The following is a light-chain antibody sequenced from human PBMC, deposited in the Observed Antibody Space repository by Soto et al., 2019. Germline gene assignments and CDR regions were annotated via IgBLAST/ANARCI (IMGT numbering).Light chain of an antibody. CDR2: KAS. CDR1: QSISSW. CDR3: QQSYSTPRT. J-gene: IGKJ1*01. Sequence: DVQMTQSPSTLSAFVGDRVTITCRASQSISSWLAWYQQKGGKAPKLLIYKASSLESGVPSRFSGSGSGTDFTLTISSLQPGDFATYYCQQSYSTPRTFGQGTKVDIK. V-gene: IGKV1-5*03.